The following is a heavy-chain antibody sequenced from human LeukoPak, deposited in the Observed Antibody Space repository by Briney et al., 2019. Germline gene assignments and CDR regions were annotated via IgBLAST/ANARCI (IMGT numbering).Heavy chain of an antibody. Sequence: GASVKVSCKASGYTFTSYGISWVRQAPGQGLEWMGWISAYNGNTNYAQKLQGRVTMTTDTSTSTAYMELRSLRSDDTAVYYCARAGNWNDALDWFDPWGQGTLVTVSS. CDR1: GYTFTSYG. V-gene: IGHV1-18*01. CDR3: ARAGNWNDALDWFDP. J-gene: IGHJ5*02. CDR2: ISAYNGNT. D-gene: IGHD1-1*01.